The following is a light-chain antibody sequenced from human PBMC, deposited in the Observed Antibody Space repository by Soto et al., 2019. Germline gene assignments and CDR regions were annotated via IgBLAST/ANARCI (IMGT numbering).Light chain of an antibody. V-gene: IGKV3-15*01. J-gene: IGKJ1*01. Sequence: EIVMTQSPATPSVSPGDRATLSCRASQSVRGNLAWYQQKPGQAPRLLIFGASTRATGIPARFSGSGSGTEFILTISSLQSEDFAVYYCQHYDDWPRTFGLGTKVDVK. CDR2: GAS. CDR1: QSVRGN. CDR3: QHYDDWPRT.